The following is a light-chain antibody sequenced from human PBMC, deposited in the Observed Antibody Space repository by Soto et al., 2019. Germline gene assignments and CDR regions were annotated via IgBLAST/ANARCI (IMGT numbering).Light chain of an antibody. CDR3: QQRSTWSYT. J-gene: IGKJ2*01. Sequence: EVVMTQSPATLSVSPGEGVTLSCRASQGIGDTLAWYQHKPGQTPRLLIYDTSTRATGVPARFSGSRSGPEFTLTINSLEAGDSAVYYCQQRSTWSYTFGQGTRLEIK. CDR2: DTS. CDR1: QGIGDT. V-gene: IGKV3D-11*01.